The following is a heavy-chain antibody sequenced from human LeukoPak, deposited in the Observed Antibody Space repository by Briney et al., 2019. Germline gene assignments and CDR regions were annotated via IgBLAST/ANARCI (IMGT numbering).Heavy chain of an antibody. Sequence: ASVKVSCKASGFTFTGYYIHWVRQAPGQGLEWMGWVSPNNGGVNYAQMFQGRVTMTRDTSIGTAYMELSRLTSDDTAVYYCARDSYGGNWSLGYWGQGTLVTVSS. CDR1: GFTFTGYY. CDR3: ARDSYGGNWSLGY. D-gene: IGHD4-23*01. J-gene: IGHJ4*02. CDR2: VSPNNGGV. V-gene: IGHV1-2*02.